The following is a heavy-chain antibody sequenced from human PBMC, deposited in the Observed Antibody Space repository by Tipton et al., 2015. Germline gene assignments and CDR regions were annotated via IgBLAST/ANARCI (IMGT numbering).Heavy chain of an antibody. Sequence: QLVQSGAEVKKPGSSVKVSCKASGGTFSSYGISWVRQAPGQGLEWMGWISAYNGNTNYAQKLQGRVTMTTDTSTNTAYMEPRSLRSDDTAVYYCARDHDSGYYFGSGNHYFDYWGQGTLVTVSS. CDR1: GGTFSSYG. D-gene: IGHD3-10*01. CDR2: ISAYNGNT. CDR3: ARDHDSGYYFGSGNHYFDY. J-gene: IGHJ4*02. V-gene: IGHV1-18*01.